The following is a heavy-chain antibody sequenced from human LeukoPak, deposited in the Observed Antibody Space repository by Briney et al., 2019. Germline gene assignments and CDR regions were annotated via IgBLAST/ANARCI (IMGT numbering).Heavy chain of an antibody. CDR1: GYSFTTYW. Sequence: GEALKIYCKGSGYSFTTYWIGGVGQMPGKGLEWMGIIYPGDSDTRYKVSFQGQVTISPDQSISTAYLQWSSLKASDTAMYYCARRRDERGYKDIFDIWGQGTMVTVSS. J-gene: IGHJ3*02. CDR3: ARRRDERGYKDIFDI. D-gene: IGHD5-18*01. V-gene: IGHV5-51*01. CDR2: IYPGDSDT.